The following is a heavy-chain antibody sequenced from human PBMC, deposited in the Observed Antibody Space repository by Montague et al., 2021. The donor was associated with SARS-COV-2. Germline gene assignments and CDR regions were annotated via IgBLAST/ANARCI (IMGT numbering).Heavy chain of an antibody. CDR2: MDYVGNP. Sequence: SETLSLACTVSGGSISNSSYYWGWVRQPPGKGLEWIGSMDYVGNPFYNPPLRSRVAISLDTSKSLLSLNLRSVATADTAVFYCVRGRRGNVVPFYPVAFDFWGQGTPVTASS. CDR1: GGSISNSSYY. D-gene: IGHD3-10*01. J-gene: IGHJ4*02. CDR3: VRGRRGNVVPFYPVAFDF. V-gene: IGHV4-39*01.